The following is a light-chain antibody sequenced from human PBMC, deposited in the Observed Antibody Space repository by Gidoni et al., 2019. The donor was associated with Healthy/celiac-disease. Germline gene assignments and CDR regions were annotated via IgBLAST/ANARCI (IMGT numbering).Light chain of an antibody. CDR2: GKN. J-gene: IGLJ3*02. CDR3: NSRDSSGNRV. V-gene: IGLV3-19*01. CDR1: SLRSYY. Sequence: SSELTQDPSVSVALGQTVRITCQGDSLRSYYASWYQQKPGQAPVIVSYGKNNRPSGIPDRFSGSSSGNTASLTITGAQAEDEADYYCNSRDSSGNRVFGGGTKLTVL.